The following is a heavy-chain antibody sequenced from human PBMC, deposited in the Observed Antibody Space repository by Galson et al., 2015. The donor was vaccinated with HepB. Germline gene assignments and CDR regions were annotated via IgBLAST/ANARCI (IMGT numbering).Heavy chain of an antibody. CDR3: TTVDIVVVVADPEVY. Sequence: SLRLSCAASGFTFSNAWMSWVRQAPGKGLEWVGRIKSKTDGGTTDYAAPVKGRFTISRDDSKNTLYLQMNSLKTEDTAVYYCTTVDIVVVVADPEVYWGQGTLVTVSS. CDR2: IKSKTDGGTT. V-gene: IGHV3-15*01. D-gene: IGHD2-15*01. CDR1: GFTFSNAW. J-gene: IGHJ4*02.